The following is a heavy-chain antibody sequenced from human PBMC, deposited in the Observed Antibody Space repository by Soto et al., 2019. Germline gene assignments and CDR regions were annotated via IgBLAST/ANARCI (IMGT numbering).Heavy chain of an antibody. Sequence: EVQLLESGGGLVQPGGSLRLSCAASGFMFSNYAMSWVRQAPGKGLEWVSGIGGRATSAYYADSVKGRFAISRDNSYNALFLQMNSLRAEDTAVYDCAKSRYSDSSGAYYDFWGQGTLVTVSS. CDR3: AKSRYSDSSGAYYDF. V-gene: IGHV3-23*01. J-gene: IGHJ4*02. CDR2: IGGRATSA. CDR1: GFMFSNYA. D-gene: IGHD3-22*01.